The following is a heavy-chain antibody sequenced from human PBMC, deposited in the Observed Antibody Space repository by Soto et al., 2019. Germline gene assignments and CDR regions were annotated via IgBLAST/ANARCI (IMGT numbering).Heavy chain of an antibody. Sequence: QVQLQQWGAGLLKPSETLSLTCAVYGGSFSGYYWSWIRQPPGKGLEWIGEINHSGSTNYNPSLKSRVTISVDTSKNQFSLKLSSVTAADTAVYYCARGRPLTIFGVVITRGGFDPWGQGTLVTVSS. J-gene: IGHJ5*02. CDR2: INHSGST. CDR1: GGSFSGYY. D-gene: IGHD3-3*01. V-gene: IGHV4-34*01. CDR3: ARGRPLTIFGVVITRGGFDP.